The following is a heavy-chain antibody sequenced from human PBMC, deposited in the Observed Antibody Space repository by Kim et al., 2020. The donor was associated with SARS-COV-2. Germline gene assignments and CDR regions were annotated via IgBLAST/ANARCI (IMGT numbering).Heavy chain of an antibody. CDR1: GYTFTSYG. CDR2: ISAYNGNT. Sequence: ASVKVSCKASGYTFTSYGISWVRQAPGQGLEWMGWISAYNGNTNYAQKLQGRVTMTTDTSTSTAYMELRSLRSDDTAVYYCARDRGTLTSAGNYYYGMDVWGQGTTVTVSS. D-gene: IGHD6-19*01. CDR3: ARDRGTLTSAGNYYYGMDV. V-gene: IGHV1-18*04. J-gene: IGHJ6*02.